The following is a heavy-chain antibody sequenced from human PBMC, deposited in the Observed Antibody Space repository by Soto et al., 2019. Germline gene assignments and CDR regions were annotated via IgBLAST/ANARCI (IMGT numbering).Heavy chain of an antibody. CDR1: GFTFSSYA. CDR2: ISGSGGTT. D-gene: IGHD6-19*01. V-gene: IGHV3-23*01. J-gene: IGHJ3*02. Sequence: EVQLLESGGGLVQPGGSLRLSCAASGFTFSSYAMSWVRQAPGKGLEWVSAISGSGGTTYYADSVKGRFTFSRDNSKNTLYTQMNSLRAEDTAVYYCAKTANGWFSAFDIWGQGTMVTVSS. CDR3: AKTANGWFSAFDI.